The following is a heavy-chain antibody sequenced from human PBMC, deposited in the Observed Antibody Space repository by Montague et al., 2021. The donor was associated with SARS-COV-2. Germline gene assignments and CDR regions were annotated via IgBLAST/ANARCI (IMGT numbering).Heavy chain of an antibody. D-gene: IGHD3-22*01. CDR1: GGSFSGYY. CDR2: INHRGST. CDR3: ARRPHYYDSSGYYYPGPQRYYFDY. J-gene: IGHJ4*02. V-gene: IGHV4-34*01. Sequence: SETLSPTSAAYGGSFSGYYCSWIRQPPGKGLEWIGEINHRGSTNXNPSLRSRVTISVDTSKNQFSLKLSSVTAADTAVYYCARRPHYYDSSGYYYPGPQRYYFDYWGQGTLVTVSS.